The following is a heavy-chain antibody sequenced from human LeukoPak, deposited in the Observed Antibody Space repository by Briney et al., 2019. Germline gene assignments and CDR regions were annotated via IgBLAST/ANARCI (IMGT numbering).Heavy chain of an antibody. V-gene: IGHV3-11*06. J-gene: IGHJ4*02. Sequence: GGSLRLSCAASGFTFSDYYMSWIRQAPGKGLEWVSYISSSSSYTNYADSVKGRFTISRDNAKNSLYLQMNSLRAEDTAVYYCARELRGYSHGYRATCFDYWGQGTLVTVSS. CDR3: ARELRGYSHGYRATCFDY. CDR1: GFTFSDYY. CDR2: ISSSSSYT. D-gene: IGHD5-18*01.